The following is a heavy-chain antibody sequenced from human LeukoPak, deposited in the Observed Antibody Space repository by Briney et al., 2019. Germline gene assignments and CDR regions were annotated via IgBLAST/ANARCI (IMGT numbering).Heavy chain of an antibody. V-gene: IGHV3-20*04. J-gene: IGHJ4*02. CDR1: GFTFGNYG. Sequence: GGSLRLSCAASGFTFGNYGMSWVRQALGKGLEWVSGIDWNGGSTGYADSVEGRFTISRDNAKNSQYLQMNRLRVEDTALYYCARAQTYGDSRLLLDYWGQGTLVTVSS. CDR2: IDWNGGST. CDR3: ARAQTYGDSRLLLDY. D-gene: IGHD2-21*02.